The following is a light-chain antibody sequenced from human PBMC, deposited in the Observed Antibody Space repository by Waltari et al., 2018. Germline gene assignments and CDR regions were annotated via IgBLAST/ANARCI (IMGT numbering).Light chain of an antibody. CDR3: QQYSDGTPWT. V-gene: IGKV3-15*01. J-gene: IGKJ1*01. CDR2: DAS. Sequence: EIVMTQSPSTVSVSPGERATLSCRATRSIGNNLAWYQQRPGQAPRLLIYDASTRPTGVSGRFTGSGSGTEFSLTISGLQSEDFAIYYCQQYSDGTPWTFGQGTKVEI. CDR1: RSIGNN.